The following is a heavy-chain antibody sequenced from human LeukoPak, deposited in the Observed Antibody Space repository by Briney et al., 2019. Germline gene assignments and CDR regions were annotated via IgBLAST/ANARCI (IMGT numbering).Heavy chain of an antibody. V-gene: IGHV4-39*01. CDR3: ARHDIAAAGTDY. Sequence: KASETLSLTCTVSGGSISSSSYYWGWIRQPPGKGLEWVGSIYYSGSTYYNPSLKSRVTISVDTSKNQFSLKLSSVTAADTAVYYCARHDIAAAGTDYWGQGTLVTVSS. D-gene: IGHD6-13*01. J-gene: IGHJ4*02. CDR2: IYYSGST. CDR1: GGSISSSSYY.